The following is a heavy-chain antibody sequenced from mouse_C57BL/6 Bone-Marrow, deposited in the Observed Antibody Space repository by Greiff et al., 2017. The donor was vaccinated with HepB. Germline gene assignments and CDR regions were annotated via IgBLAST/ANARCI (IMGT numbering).Heavy chain of an antibody. J-gene: IGHJ2*01. CDR2: IDPANGNT. CDR1: GYTFTSYW. CDR3: ASITTVVASDY. D-gene: IGHD1-1*01. Sequence: EVQLQQPGAELVKPGASVKMSCKASGYTFTSYWITWVKQRPGQGLEWIGRIDPANGNTKYAPKFQGKATITADTSSNTAYLQLSSLTSEDTAIYYCASITTVVASDYWGQGTTLTVSS. V-gene: IGHV14-3*01.